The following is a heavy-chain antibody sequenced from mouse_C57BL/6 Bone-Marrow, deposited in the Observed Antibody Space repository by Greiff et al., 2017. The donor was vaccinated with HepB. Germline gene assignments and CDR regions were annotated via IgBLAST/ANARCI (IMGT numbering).Heavy chain of an antibody. V-gene: IGHV5-16*01. CDR1: GFTFSDYY. Sequence: EVQLVESEGGLVQPGSSMKLSCTASGFTFSDYYMAWVRQVPEKGLEWVANINYDGSSTYYLDSLKSRFIISRDNAKNILYLQMSSLTSEDTATYYSARDGDWDYFDYWGQGTTLTVSS. CDR2: INYDGSST. CDR3: ARDGDWDYFDY. J-gene: IGHJ2*01. D-gene: IGHD4-1*01.